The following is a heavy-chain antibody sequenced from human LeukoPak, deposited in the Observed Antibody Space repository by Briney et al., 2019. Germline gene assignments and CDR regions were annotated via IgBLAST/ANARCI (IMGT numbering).Heavy chain of an antibody. J-gene: IGHJ4*02. V-gene: IGHV3-30*18. Sequence: PGGSLRLSCAASGFTFRTYGMHWVRQAPGKGLAWVAVISFDGTYRYYADSVKGRFTISRDNSENTLHLQMNSLRTEDTALYYCAKDWGREFASGSSYLDDWGLGTPVTVSS. CDR3: AKDWGREFASGSSYLDD. CDR1: GFTFRTYG. CDR2: ISFDGTYR. D-gene: IGHD3-10*01.